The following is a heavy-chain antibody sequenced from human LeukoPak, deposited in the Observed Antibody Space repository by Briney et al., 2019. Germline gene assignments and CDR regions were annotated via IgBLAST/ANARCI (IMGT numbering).Heavy chain of an antibody. CDR3: ARDYNYAFDN. D-gene: IGHD1-1*01. CDR1: GFTFSDYS. V-gene: IGHV3-48*04. J-gene: IGHJ4*02. Sequence: GGSLRLSCAASGFTFSDYSMNWVRQAPGKGLEWISYIGISSGNTKYADSVKGRFTISGDNAKSSLYLQMNSLRVEDTAVYYCARDYNYAFDNWGQGTLVTVSS. CDR2: IGISSGNT.